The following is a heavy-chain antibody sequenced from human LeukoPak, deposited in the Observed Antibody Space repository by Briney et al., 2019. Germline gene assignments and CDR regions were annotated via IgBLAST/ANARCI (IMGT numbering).Heavy chain of an antibody. D-gene: IGHD3-10*01. CDR1: GFTFSNYN. J-gene: IGHJ6*03. CDR2: IKQDGSET. Sequence: GGSLRLSCAASGFTFSNYNMNWVRQAPGQGLEWVANIKQDGSETSYVDSVKGRFTVSRDDAKNSLYLQMSSLGADDTAVYYCARGDYYGSIFFYYLDVWGKGTTVTV. CDR3: ARGDYYGSIFFYYLDV. V-gene: IGHV3-7*01.